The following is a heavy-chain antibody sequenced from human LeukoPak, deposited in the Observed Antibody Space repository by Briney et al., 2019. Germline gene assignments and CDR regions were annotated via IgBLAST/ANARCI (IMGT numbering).Heavy chain of an antibody. J-gene: IGHJ6*03. CDR3: ARGRPGYMDV. V-gene: IGHV3-48*04. CDR1: GFSFSSYN. D-gene: IGHD3-10*01. CDR2: ISSSSIPI. Sequence: GGSLRLSCAGSGFSFSSYNMTWVRLAPGKGLEWISFISSSSIPIYYADSVKGRFTISRDNAMNSLHLQMDGLRAEDTAVYYCARGRPGYMDVWGKGTTVTVSS.